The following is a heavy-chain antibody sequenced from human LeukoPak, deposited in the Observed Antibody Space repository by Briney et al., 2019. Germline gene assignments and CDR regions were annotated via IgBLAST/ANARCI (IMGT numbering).Heavy chain of an antibody. CDR3: AREVLVVALKD. Sequence: PGGSLRLSCVASGFTFSSYGMSWVRQAPGKGLEWVANIKQDGSEKNYLDSVKGRFTISRDNAKNSLYLQMNSLRDEDTAVYYCAREVLVVALKDWGQGTLVTVSS. CDR2: IKQDGSEK. CDR1: GFTFSSYG. D-gene: IGHD2-15*01. V-gene: IGHV3-7*01. J-gene: IGHJ4*02.